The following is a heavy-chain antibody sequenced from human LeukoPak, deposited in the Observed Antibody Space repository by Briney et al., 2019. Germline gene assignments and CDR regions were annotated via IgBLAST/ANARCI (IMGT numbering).Heavy chain of an antibody. CDR1: GFTFNDYG. D-gene: IGHD4-17*01. J-gene: IGHJ2*01. CDR3: AREYGDYSSYFDL. V-gene: IGHV3-20*04. CDR2: ITWNGAST. Sequence: GGSLRLSCAASGFTFNDYGMSWVRQAPGKGLEWVTGITWNGASTVFADSVKGRFTISRDNAKNPLYLGMSSLRAEDTALYYCAREYGDYSSYFDLWGRGTLVTVSS.